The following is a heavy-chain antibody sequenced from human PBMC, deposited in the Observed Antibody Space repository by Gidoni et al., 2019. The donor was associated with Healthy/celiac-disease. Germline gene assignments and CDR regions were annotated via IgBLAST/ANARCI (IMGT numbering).Heavy chain of an antibody. CDR2: INSDGSST. CDR1: GFTFRSCW. V-gene: IGHV3-74*01. D-gene: IGHD6-6*01. Sequence: EVQLVESGGGLVQPGGSLRLSCAASGFTFRSCWKSWVRQAPGKGLVWVSRINSDGSSTSYADSVKGRFTLSRDNAKNTLYLQMNSLRAEDTAVYYCARVGRLGYGSSSVYYFDYWGQGTLVTVSS. J-gene: IGHJ4*02. CDR3: ARVGRLGYGSSSVYYFDY.